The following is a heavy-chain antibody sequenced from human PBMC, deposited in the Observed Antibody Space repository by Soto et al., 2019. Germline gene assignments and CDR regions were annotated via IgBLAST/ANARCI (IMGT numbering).Heavy chain of an antibody. V-gene: IGHV1-69*13. CDR3: ARDRMTSGSYSSFDY. CDR1: GYTFTRYG. CDR2: IIPIFGTA. Sequence: SVKVSCKASGYTFTRYGIGWARQAPGQGLEWMGGIIPIFGTANYAQKFQGRVTITADESTSTAYMELSSLRSEDTAVYYCARDRMTSGSYSSFDYWGQGTLVTVSS. D-gene: IGHD1-26*01. J-gene: IGHJ4*02.